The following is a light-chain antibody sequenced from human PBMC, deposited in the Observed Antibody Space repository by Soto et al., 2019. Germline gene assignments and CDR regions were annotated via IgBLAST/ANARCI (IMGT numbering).Light chain of an antibody. CDR2: GAS. CDR3: QQYGSSPIT. Sequence: EVVLTQSPGTLSLSPGERATLSCRASQSVANSYLAWYQQIPGQAPRLLISGASSRATGIPDRFSGSGSGTDFTLTISRLEPEDFALYFCQQYGSSPITFGQGTRLEIK. CDR1: QSVANSY. V-gene: IGKV3-20*01. J-gene: IGKJ5*01.